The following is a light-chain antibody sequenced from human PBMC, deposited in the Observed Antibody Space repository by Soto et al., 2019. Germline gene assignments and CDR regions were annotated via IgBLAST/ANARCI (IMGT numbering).Light chain of an antibody. CDR2: DAS. Sequence: EIVLTQSPGPLSLSPGESATLSCRASQSVGRNYLAWFQHKPDQAPRLLIYDASNRATGVPDRFSGSGSGTDFTLSVTRLEPEDFAVYYCHQYDVSPLTFGGGTTVEIK. CDR1: QSVGRNY. V-gene: IGKV3-20*01. J-gene: IGKJ4*01. CDR3: HQYDVSPLT.